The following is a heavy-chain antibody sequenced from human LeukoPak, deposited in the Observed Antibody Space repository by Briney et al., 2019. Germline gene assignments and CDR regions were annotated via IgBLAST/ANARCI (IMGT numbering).Heavy chain of an antibody. J-gene: IGHJ4*02. D-gene: IGHD3-22*01. V-gene: IGHV4-34*01. CDR3: ASRSLPYYYDSSGYYFDY. CDR2: INHSGST. CDR1: GGSFSGYY. Sequence: PSETLSLTCAVYGGSFSGYYWSWIRQPPGKGLEWIGEINHSGSTNYNPSLKSRVTISVDTSKNQFSLKLSSVTAADTAVYYCASRSLPYYYDSSGYYFDYWGQGTLVTVSS.